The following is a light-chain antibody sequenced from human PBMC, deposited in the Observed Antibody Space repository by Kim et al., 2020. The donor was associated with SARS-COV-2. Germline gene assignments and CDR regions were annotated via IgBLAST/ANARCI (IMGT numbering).Light chain of an antibody. Sequence: QRVTIFCSGSNSNIGGNSVCWYHHLPGTAPKLLIFGNNRRPSGVPDRFSGSRSGTSASLVISGLRSEDEGIYYCAAWDDNLGGLEVFGGGTQLTVL. CDR1: NSNIGGNS. CDR3: AAWDDNLGGLEV. CDR2: GNN. J-gene: IGLJ3*02. V-gene: IGLV1-47*01.